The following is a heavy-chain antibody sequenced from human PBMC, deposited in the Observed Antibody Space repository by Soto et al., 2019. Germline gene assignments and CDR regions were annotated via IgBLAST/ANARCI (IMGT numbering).Heavy chain of an antibody. CDR3: ARDYYDSSGYPIHFDY. CDR1: GGSISSYY. Sequence: SETMSLTSTVSGGSISSYYWSWIRQPPGKGLEWIGYIYYSGSTNYNPSLKSRVTISVDTSKNQFSLKLSSVTAADTAVYFCARDYYDSSGYPIHFDYWGQGTLVTVSS. D-gene: IGHD3-22*01. J-gene: IGHJ4*02. V-gene: IGHV4-59*01. CDR2: IYYSGST.